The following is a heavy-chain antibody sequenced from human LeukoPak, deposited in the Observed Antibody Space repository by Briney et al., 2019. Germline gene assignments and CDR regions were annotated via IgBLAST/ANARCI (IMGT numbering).Heavy chain of an antibody. J-gene: IGHJ4*02. Sequence: ASVKVSCKTSGYTSTRYGISWVRQAPGQGLEWMGWISAYDGHTNYVQKLQGRVTMTTDTSTNTAYMELRSLRSDDTAVYYCARDRDYDDNSHTYWGQGTLVTVSS. CDR3: ARDRDYDDNSHTY. V-gene: IGHV1-18*01. CDR1: GYTSTRYG. CDR2: ISAYDGHT. D-gene: IGHD4-23*01.